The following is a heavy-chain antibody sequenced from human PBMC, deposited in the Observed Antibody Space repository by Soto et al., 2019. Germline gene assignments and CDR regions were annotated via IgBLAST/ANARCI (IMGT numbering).Heavy chain of an antibody. V-gene: IGHV3-48*02. J-gene: IGHJ6*02. CDR3: ARDGGTVVVAATFYYYGMDV. D-gene: IGHD2-15*01. CDR2: ISSSSSTI. Sequence: GGSLRLSCAASGFTFSSYSMSWVRQAPGKGLEWVSYISSSSSTIYYADSVKGRFTISRDNAKSSLYLQMNSLRDEDTAVYYCARDGGTVVVAATFYYYGMDVWGQGTTVTVSS. CDR1: GFTFSSYS.